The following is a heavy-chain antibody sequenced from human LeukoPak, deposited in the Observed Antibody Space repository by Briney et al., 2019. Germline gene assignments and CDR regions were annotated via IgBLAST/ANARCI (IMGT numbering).Heavy chain of an antibody. CDR1: GGSISSSSYY. CDR2: IYHSVST. J-gene: IGHJ4*02. V-gene: IGHV4-61*05. CDR3: ARGTVTYPYYFDY. D-gene: IGHD4-17*01. Sequence: PSETLSLTCTVSGGSISSSSYYWGWIRQPPGKGLEWIGYIYHSVSTNYNPSLKSRVTISVDTSKNQFSLKLSSMTAADTAVYYCARGTVTYPYYFDYWGQGTLVTVSS.